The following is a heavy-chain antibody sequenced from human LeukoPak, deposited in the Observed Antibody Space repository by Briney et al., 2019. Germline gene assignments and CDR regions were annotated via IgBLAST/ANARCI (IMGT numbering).Heavy chain of an antibody. J-gene: IGHJ3*02. Sequence: NPSETLSLTCTVSGGSISSYYWSWIRQPPGKGLEWIGYIYYSGSTNYNPSLKSRVTISVDTSKNQFSLKLSSVTATDTAVYSCAREAASNYCSSTSCYNAFDIWGQGTMVTVSS. CDR3: AREAASNYCSSTSCYNAFDI. CDR2: IYYSGST. D-gene: IGHD2-2*01. CDR1: GGSISSYY. V-gene: IGHV4-59*01.